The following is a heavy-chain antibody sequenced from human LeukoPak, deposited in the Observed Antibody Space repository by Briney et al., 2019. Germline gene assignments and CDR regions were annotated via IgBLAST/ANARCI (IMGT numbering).Heavy chain of an antibody. CDR3: YCSSSTCYAGGGFS. V-gene: IGHV3-33*01. Sequence: GGSLRLPCAGSGFSFSSYGMHWVRQAPGKGLEWVAVIWYDGSNKYYADSVKGRFTISRDNSKNTLYLQVNSLRVEDTAVYYCYCSSSTCYAGGGFSWGQGTLLTVSS. CDR1: GFSFSSYG. D-gene: IGHD2-2*01. CDR2: IWYDGSNK. J-gene: IGHJ5*02.